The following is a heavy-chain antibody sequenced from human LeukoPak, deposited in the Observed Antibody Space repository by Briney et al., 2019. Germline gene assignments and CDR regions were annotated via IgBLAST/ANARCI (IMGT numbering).Heavy chain of an antibody. D-gene: IGHD2-21*02. CDR1: GGSISSGDYY. J-gene: IGHJ4*02. Sequence: SETLSLTCTVSGGSISSGDYYWSWIRQPPGKGLEWIGYIYYSGSTYYNPSLKSRVTISVDTSKNQFSLKLSSVTAADTAVYYYARDSGDSTHFDYWGQGTLVTVSS. CDR3: ARDSGDSTHFDY. CDR2: IYYSGST. V-gene: IGHV4-30-4*01.